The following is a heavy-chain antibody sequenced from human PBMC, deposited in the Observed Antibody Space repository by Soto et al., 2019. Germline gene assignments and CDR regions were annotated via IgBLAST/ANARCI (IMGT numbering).Heavy chain of an antibody. Sequence: SETLSLTCAVYGGSFSGYHWSWIRQPPGKGLEWIGEINHSGSTNYNPSLKSRVTISVDTSKNQFSLKLSSVTAADTAVYYCASGISLVAVAGSPGWFDPWGQGTLVTV. CDR3: ASGISLVAVAGSPGWFDP. J-gene: IGHJ5*02. CDR2: INHSGST. D-gene: IGHD6-19*01. CDR1: GGSFSGYH. V-gene: IGHV4-34*01.